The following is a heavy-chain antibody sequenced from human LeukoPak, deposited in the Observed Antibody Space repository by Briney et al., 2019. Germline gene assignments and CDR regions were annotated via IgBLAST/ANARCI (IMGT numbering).Heavy chain of an antibody. Sequence: GGSLRLSCAASGFTVSSNYMSWVRQAPGKGLEWVSVIYSGGSTYYADSVKGRFTISRDNSKDTLYLQMNSLRAEDTAVYYCARINGGLDAFDIWGQGTMVTVSS. CDR2: IYSGGST. V-gene: IGHV3-53*01. CDR3: ARINGGLDAFDI. CDR1: GFTVSSNY. J-gene: IGHJ3*02. D-gene: IGHD2-15*01.